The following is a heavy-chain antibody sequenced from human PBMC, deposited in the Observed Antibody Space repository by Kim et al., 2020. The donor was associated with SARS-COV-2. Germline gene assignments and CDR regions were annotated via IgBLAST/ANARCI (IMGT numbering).Heavy chain of an antibody. CDR3: ARDPSGYSSGWNYYYYGIDV. D-gene: IGHD6-19*01. CDR2: ISYDGSNK. J-gene: IGHJ6*02. V-gene: IGHV3-30*04. CDR1: GFTFSSYA. Sequence: GGSLRLSCAASGFTFSSYAMHWVRQAPGKGLEWVAVISYDGSNKYYADSVKGRFTISRDNSKNTLYLQMNSLRAEDTAVYYCARDPSGYSSGWNYYYYGIDVWGQGTTVTVS.